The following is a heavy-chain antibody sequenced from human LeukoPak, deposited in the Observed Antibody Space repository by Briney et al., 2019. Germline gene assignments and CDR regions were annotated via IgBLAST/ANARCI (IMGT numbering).Heavy chain of an antibody. CDR1: SYSISSGYY. CDR2: IYHSGST. CDR3: ARGFGEKFDY. Sequence: NASETLSLTCAVSSYSISSGYYWGWIRQPPGKGLEWIGSIYHSGSTYYNPSLKSRVTISVDTSKNQFSLKLSSVTAADTAVYYCARGFGEKFDYWGQGTLVTVSS. V-gene: IGHV4-38-2*01. J-gene: IGHJ4*02. D-gene: IGHD4-17*01.